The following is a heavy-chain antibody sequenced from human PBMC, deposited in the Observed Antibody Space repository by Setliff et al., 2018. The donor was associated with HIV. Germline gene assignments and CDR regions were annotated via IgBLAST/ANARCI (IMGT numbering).Heavy chain of an antibody. Sequence: ASVKVSCKASGYTFTSYAMHWVRQAPGQRLEWMGWINAGNGNTKYSQKFQGRVTITRDTSASTAYIELSSLRSEDTAVYYCARGKGSSGYYYYYGMDVWGQGTTVTVSS. CDR3: ARGKGSSGYYYYYGMDV. J-gene: IGHJ6*02. V-gene: IGHV1-3*01. D-gene: IGHD3-10*01. CDR2: INAGNGNT. CDR1: GYTFTSYA.